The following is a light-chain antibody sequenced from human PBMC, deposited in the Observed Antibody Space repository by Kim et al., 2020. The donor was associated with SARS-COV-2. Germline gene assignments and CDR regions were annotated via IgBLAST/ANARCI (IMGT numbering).Light chain of an antibody. CDR3: QVWDSSTDHL. J-gene: IGLJ2*01. CDR2: NDS. Sequence: SYELTQPPSVSVAPGKSARITCGGNNIASKSVHWYQQKPGQAPVLVIYNDSDRPSGIPERFSGSNSGNTATLTISRVEAGDEADYYCQVWDSSTDHLFGGGTKLTVV. V-gene: IGLV3-21*04. CDR1: NIASKS.